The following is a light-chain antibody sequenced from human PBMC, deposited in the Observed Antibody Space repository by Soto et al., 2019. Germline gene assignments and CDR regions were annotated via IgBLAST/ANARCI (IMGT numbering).Light chain of an antibody. V-gene: IGKV3-11*01. CDR2: GTS. Sequence: IVLTQSPASLSLSPGERATLSCRASHSVSNFLAWYQQKPGQAPRLLLYGTSHRATGIPAMFSGSGSGTDFTLTISSLGPEDFAVYYCQQHSSCPLTFGGGTKVEIK. CDR3: QQHSSCPLT. CDR1: HSVSNF. J-gene: IGKJ4*01.